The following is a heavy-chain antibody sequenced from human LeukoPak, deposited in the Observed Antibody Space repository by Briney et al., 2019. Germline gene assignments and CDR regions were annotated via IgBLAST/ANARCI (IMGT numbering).Heavy chain of an antibody. D-gene: IGHD3-3*01. CDR1: GLTFSSSG. CDR2: ISYDGRNK. Sequence: GRSLRLSCAASGLTFSSSGMPWVRQAPGKGLEWVAVISYDGRNKNNADSVKGRFTISRDNSKNTLYLQMNGLRAEDTAVYYCAKDRGGDYDFSFYYGMDVWGQGTTVTVSS. V-gene: IGHV3-30*18. CDR3: AKDRGGDYDFSFYYGMDV. J-gene: IGHJ6*02.